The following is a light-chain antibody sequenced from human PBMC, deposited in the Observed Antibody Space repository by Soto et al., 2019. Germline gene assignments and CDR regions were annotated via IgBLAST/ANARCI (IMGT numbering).Light chain of an antibody. CDR1: QSVSSY. J-gene: IGKJ1*01. CDR3: QQRSNWPPT. Sequence: EIVLTQSPATLSLSPGERATLSCRASQSVSSYLAWYQQKPGQAPRLLIYDASNRATGIAARFSGSGSGTDFTLTISNLEPEDFAVYYCQQRSNWPPTFGQGTKVDI. V-gene: IGKV3-11*01. CDR2: DAS.